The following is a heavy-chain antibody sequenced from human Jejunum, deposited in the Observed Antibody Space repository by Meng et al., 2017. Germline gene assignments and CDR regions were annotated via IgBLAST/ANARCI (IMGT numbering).Heavy chain of an antibody. CDR1: GFSLTTTGVG. D-gene: IGHD5-24*01. CDR2: IYWDDDK. V-gene: IGHV2-5*02. CDR3: AHRLAFHGYWDVAWFDP. J-gene: IGHJ5*02. Sequence: SGPTLVKPTQTLTLTCTFSGFSLTTTGVGVGWIRQPPGKALECLALIYWDDDKRYNPSLKNRLTITKDTSKNQVVLTMTNLDPSDTATYYCAHRLAFHGYWDVAWFDPWGQGTLVTVSS.